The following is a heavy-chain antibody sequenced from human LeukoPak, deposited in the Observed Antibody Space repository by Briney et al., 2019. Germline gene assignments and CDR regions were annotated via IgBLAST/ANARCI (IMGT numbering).Heavy chain of an antibody. CDR1: GYTFTSYD. CDR2: INPNSGGT. CDR3: ARVSSSRPGVAFDI. V-gene: IGHV1-2*02. Sequence: ASVRVSCKASGYTFTSYDMNWVRQAPGQGLEWMGWINPNSGGTNYAQKFQGRVTMTRDTSISTAYMQLSRLRSDDTAVYYCARVSSSRPGVAFDIWGQGTIVTVSS. J-gene: IGHJ3*02. D-gene: IGHD2-2*01.